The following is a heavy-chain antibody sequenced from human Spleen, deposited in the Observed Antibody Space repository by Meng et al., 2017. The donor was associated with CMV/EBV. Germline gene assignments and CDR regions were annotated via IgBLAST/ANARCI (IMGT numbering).Heavy chain of an antibody. V-gene: IGHV4-31*02. D-gene: IGHD6-19*01. J-gene: IGHJ4*02. CDR2: IYYSGST. CDR3: ARDLRHSSGWYYGMGY. Sequence: SISSSGYDWSWIRQHPGKGLEWIRYIYYSGSTYYNPSLKSRVTISVDTSKNQFSLKLSSVTAADTAVYYCARDLRHSSGWYYGMGYWGQGTLVTVSS. CDR1: SISSSGYD.